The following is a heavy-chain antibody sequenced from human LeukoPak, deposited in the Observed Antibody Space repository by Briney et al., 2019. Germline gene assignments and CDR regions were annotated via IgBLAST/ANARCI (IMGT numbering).Heavy chain of an antibody. V-gene: IGHV3-21*04. J-gene: IGHJ4*02. CDR3: AKWGDYDVLTGYYDPDY. CDR1: GFTFSSYS. CDR2: ISSSSSYI. D-gene: IGHD3-9*01. Sequence: GGSLRLSCAASGFTFSSYSMNWVRQAPGKGLEWVSSISSSSSYIYYADSVKGRFTISRDNAKNSLYLQMNSLRAEDTAIYYCAKWGDYDVLTGYYDPDYWGQGTLVTVSS.